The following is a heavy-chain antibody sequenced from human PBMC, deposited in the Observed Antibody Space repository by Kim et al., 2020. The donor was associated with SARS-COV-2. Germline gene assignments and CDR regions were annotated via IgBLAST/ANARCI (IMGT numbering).Heavy chain of an antibody. CDR3: ARPNHLVYGDYAYFDY. V-gene: IGHV5-51*01. J-gene: IGHJ4*02. Sequence: SCQGQVTISADKSISTAYLQWSSLKASDTAMYYCARPNHLVYGDYAYFDYWGQGTLVTVSS. D-gene: IGHD4-17*01.